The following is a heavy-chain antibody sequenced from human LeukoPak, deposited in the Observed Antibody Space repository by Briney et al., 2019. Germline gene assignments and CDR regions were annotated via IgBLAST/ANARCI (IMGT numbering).Heavy chain of an antibody. V-gene: IGHV4-34*01. Sequence: SETLSLTCAVYGGSFSGYYWSWIREPPGKGLEWIGEINHSGSTNYNPSLKSRVTISVDTSKNQFSLKLSSVTAADTAVYYCASRFTYRAGHAYWGQGTLVTVSS. CDR2: INHSGST. J-gene: IGHJ4*02. CDR3: ASRFTYRAGHAY. D-gene: IGHD6-19*01. CDR1: GGSFSGYY.